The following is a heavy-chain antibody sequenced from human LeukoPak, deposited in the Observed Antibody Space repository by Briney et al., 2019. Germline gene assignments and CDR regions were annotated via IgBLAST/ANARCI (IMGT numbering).Heavy chain of an antibody. CDR1: GGTFSSYA. V-gene: IGHV1-69*01. CDR2: IIPIFGTA. CDR3: ATRGYDSSGYYYVGASLPLDY. D-gene: IGHD3-22*01. Sequence: SVKVSCKASGGTFSSYAISWVRQAPGQGLEWMGGIIPIFGTANYAQKFQGRVTITADESTSTAYMELSSLRSEDTAVYYCATRGYDSSGYYYVGASLPLDYWGQGTLVTVSS. J-gene: IGHJ4*02.